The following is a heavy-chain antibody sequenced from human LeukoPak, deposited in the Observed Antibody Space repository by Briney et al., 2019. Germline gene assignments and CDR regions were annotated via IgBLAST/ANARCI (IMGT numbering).Heavy chain of an antibody. CDR1: GGSISSYY. CDR2: IYYSGST. Sequence: PSETLSLTCTVSGGSISSYYWSWIRQPPGKGLEWIGYIYYSGSTYYNPSLKSRVTISVDTSKNQFSLKLSSVTAADTAVYYCARRRYYYDSSGYWPLEYYFDYWGQGTLVTVSS. J-gene: IGHJ4*02. CDR3: ARRRYYYDSSGYWPLEYYFDY. D-gene: IGHD3-22*01. V-gene: IGHV4-30-4*01.